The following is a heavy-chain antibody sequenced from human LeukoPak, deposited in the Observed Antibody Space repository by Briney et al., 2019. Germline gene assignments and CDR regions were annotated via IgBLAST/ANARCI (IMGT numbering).Heavy chain of an antibody. J-gene: IGHJ4*02. V-gene: IGHV3-23*01. D-gene: IGHD6-19*01. CDR3: AKGGYSSGWRNYFDY. Sequence: GGSLRLSCAASGFTFSSYAMSWVRQAPGKGLEWVSAISGSGGSTYYADSVKGRFTISRDNSKNTLFLQMNSLRAEDTAVYYCAKGGYSSGWRNYFDYWAQGTLVTVSS. CDR2: ISGSGGST. CDR1: GFTFSSYA.